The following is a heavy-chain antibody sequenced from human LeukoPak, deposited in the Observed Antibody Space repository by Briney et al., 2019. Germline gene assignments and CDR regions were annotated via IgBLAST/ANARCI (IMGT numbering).Heavy chain of an antibody. CDR3: ARGGMTAGTWGYFDY. V-gene: IGHV3-20*04. Sequence: GGSLRLSCAASGFTFDDFGMTWARQAPGKGLEWVSGINWNGGSTDYEASVQGRFTIVRDNAKNSLHLQMNSLRAEDTAFYYCARGGMTAGTWGYFDYWGQGTLVTVSS. CDR2: INWNGGST. D-gene: IGHD6-19*01. CDR1: GFTFDDFG. J-gene: IGHJ4*02.